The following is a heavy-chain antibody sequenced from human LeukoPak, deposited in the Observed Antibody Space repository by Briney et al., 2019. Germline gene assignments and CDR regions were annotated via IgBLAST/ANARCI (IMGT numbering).Heavy chain of an antibody. CDR1: GGSISSYY. CDR2: IYHSGST. Sequence: SETLSLTCTVSGGSISSYYWGWIRQPPGKGLEWIGSIYHSGSTYYNPSLKSRVTISVDTSKNQFSLKLSSVTAADTAVYYCARGRGYSYGYYFDYWGQGTLVTVSS. CDR3: ARGRGYSYGYYFDY. V-gene: IGHV4-39*07. J-gene: IGHJ4*02. D-gene: IGHD5-18*01.